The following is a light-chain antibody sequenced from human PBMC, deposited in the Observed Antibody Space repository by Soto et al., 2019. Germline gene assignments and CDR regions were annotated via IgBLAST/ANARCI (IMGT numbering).Light chain of an antibody. CDR2: GAS. J-gene: IGKJ1*01. Sequence: EIVLTQSPGILSLSPGERATLSCRASQSVSNDFLAWYQQQPGQAPRLLIYGASTRATDVPDRCSGSGSGAEFTLSISRLEPEDFEVYYCQQRSNWPRTFGQGTKVDIK. CDR3: QQRSNWPRT. CDR1: QSVSNDF. V-gene: IGKV3D-20*02.